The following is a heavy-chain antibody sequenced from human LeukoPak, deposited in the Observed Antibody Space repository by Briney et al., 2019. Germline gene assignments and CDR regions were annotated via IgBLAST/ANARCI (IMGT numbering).Heavy chain of an antibody. CDR1: RYTLTGYY. V-gene: IGHV1-2*02. Sequence: GSVKVSCKASRYTLTGYYIHWVRPAPGQGLEWMGWVNPNSGDANSARKFQGRVTMTRDTSISTACMCLSRLRSNDTALYFFARQSSGWYDFEYWGKGAMVTV. CDR3: ARQSSGWYDFEY. CDR2: VNPNSGDA. J-gene: IGHJ4*02. D-gene: IGHD6-13*01.